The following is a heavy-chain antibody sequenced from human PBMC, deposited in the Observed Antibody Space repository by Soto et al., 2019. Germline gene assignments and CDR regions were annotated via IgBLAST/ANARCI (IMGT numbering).Heavy chain of an antibody. J-gene: IGHJ4*02. Sequence: QVQLVESGGGVVQPGRSLRLSCAASGFTFSSYGMHWVRQAPGKGLEWVAGISYDGSNKYYADSVKGRFTISRDNSKNTLYLQMNSLRAEDTAVYYCAKDGSSSWYNHFDYWGQGTLVTVSS. D-gene: IGHD6-13*01. CDR2: ISYDGSNK. CDR1: GFTFSSYG. CDR3: AKDGSSSWYNHFDY. V-gene: IGHV3-30*18.